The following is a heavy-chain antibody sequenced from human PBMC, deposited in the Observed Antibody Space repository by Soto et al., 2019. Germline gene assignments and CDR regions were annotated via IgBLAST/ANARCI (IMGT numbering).Heavy chain of an antibody. Sequence: GSLRLSCAASGFTFSSYGMHWVRQAPGKGLEWVAVIWYDGSNKYYADSVKGRFTISRDNSKNTLYLQMNSLRAEDTAVYYCARDLSDAGIAAAGTDYWGQGTLVTVSS. V-gene: IGHV3-33*01. J-gene: IGHJ4*02. CDR1: GFTFSSYG. D-gene: IGHD6-13*01. CDR3: ARDLSDAGIAAAGTDY. CDR2: IWYDGSNK.